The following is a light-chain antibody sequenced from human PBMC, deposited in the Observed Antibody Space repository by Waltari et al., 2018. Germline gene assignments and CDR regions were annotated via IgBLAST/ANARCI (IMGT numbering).Light chain of an antibody. Sequence: QSVLTQPPSVSAAPGQRVTISCSGGSSNIGNNYVSWYRQFPGTAPQLLIYENTGRPSGIPGRCSGSRSGTSATVDITGLQAGDEADYYCGTWDSSLSGAVFGGGTHLTVL. J-gene: IGLJ7*01. CDR1: SSNIGNNY. CDR2: ENT. CDR3: GTWDSSLSGAV. V-gene: IGLV1-51*02.